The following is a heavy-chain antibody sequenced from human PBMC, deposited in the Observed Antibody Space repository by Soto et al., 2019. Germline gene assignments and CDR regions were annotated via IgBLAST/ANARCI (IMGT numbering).Heavy chain of an antibody. CDR2: ISGSGGST. CDR1: GFTFSSYA. Sequence: EVQLLESGGGLVQPGGSLRLSCAASGFTFSSYAMSWVRQAPGKGLEWVSAISGSGGSTYYADSVKGRFTISRDNSKNTLYLQMNSLRAEDTAVYYCASWASRGYYYTGGAFDIWGQGTMVTVSS. J-gene: IGHJ3*02. V-gene: IGHV3-23*01. D-gene: IGHD3-22*01. CDR3: ASWASRGYYYTGGAFDI.